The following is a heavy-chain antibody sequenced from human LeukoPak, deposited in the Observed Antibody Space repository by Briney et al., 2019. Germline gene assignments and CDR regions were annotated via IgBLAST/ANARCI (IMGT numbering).Heavy chain of an antibody. V-gene: IGHV3-30*02. Sequence: GGSLRLSCAASGFIFSSYGMHWVRQAPGKGLEWVAFIRYDGSNKYYADSVKGRFTISRDNSKNTLYLQMNSLRAKDTAVYYCAKERSYYFDYWGQGTLVTVSS. CDR3: AKERSYYFDY. CDR2: IRYDGSNK. J-gene: IGHJ4*02. CDR1: GFIFSSYG.